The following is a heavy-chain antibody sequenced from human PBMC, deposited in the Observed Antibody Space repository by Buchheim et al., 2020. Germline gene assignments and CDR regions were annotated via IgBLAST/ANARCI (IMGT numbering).Heavy chain of an antibody. CDR3: ARDSGYCTSINCRGDAFDV. D-gene: IGHD2-2*03. CDR1: EFTFSNYW. V-gene: IGHV3-74*01. Sequence: EVQLVESGGGLVQSGGSLRLSCVDSEFTFSNYWMIWVRQAPGKGLVWVSSISGDGRSTDYADSVRGRFTLSRDKAKNTLYLQMNSLRAEDTAVYYCARDSGYCTSINCRGDAFDVWGQGT. J-gene: IGHJ3*01. CDR2: ISGDGRST.